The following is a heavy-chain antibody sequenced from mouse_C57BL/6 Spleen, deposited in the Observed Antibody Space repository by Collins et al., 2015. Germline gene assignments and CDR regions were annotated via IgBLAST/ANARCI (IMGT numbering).Heavy chain of an antibody. D-gene: IGHD2-3*01. J-gene: IGHJ2*01. V-gene: IGHV1S22*01. CDR2: IYPGSGST. CDR3: TREDGYDYFDY. Sequence: LQQPGSELVRPGASVKLSCKASGYTFTSYWMHWVKQRHGQGLEWIGNIYPGSGSTNYDEKFKSKGTLTVDTSSSTAYMHLSSLTSEDSAVYYCTREDGYDYFDYWGQGTTLTVSS. CDR1: GYTFTSYW.